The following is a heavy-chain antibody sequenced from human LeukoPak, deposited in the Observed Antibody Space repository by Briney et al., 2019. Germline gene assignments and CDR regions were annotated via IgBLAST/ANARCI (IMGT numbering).Heavy chain of an antibody. CDR2: FDPEDGET. CDR1: GYTLTELS. J-gene: IGHJ5*02. V-gene: IGHV1-24*01. Sequence: GASVKVSCKVSGYTLTELSMHWVRQAPGKGLEWMGGFDPEDGETIYAQKFQGRVTMTEDTSTDTAYMELSSLRSEDTAVYYCATQEIGGWQTPEVWFDPWGQGTLVTVSS. D-gene: IGHD3-10*01. CDR3: ATQEIGGWQTPEVWFDP.